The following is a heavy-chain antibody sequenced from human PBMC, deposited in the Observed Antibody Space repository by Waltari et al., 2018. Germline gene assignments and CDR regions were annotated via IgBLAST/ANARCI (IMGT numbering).Heavy chain of an antibody. CDR1: GYTFRTYY. CDR2: VDPADGKT. V-gene: IGHV1-69-2*01. CDR3: ATSGMDLSGVTINWFDP. Sequence: EVQLVQSGAEVKKPGATVKISCKASGYTFRTYYMHCRRQAPGKGLEWMGRVDPADGKTIYADKFQGRFIITTNRPTRTVFMEVTSLTSDDAAVYYCATSGMDLSGVTINWFDPWGQGTLLTVSS. J-gene: IGHJ5*02. D-gene: IGHD3-9*01.